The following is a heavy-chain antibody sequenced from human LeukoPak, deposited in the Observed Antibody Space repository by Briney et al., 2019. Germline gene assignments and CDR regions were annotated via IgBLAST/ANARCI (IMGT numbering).Heavy chain of an antibody. V-gene: IGHV3-48*04. CDR1: GFTFSSYN. D-gene: IGHD1-26*01. CDR2: ISSSSSNI. J-gene: IGHJ6*02. CDR3: ARVMGDYYYYDMDV. Sequence: PGGSLRLSCAASGFTFSSYNMNWVRQAPGKGLEWVSYISSSSSNIYYADSVKGRVTISRDNAKNSLYLQMNSLRAEDTAVYYCARVMGDYYYYDMDVWGQGTTVTVSS.